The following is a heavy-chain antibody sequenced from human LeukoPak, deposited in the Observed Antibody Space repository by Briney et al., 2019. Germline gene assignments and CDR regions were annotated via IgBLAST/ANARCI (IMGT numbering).Heavy chain of an antibody. CDR1: GGSISSYY. D-gene: IGHD3-16*01. Sequence: PSETLSLTCTVSGGSISSYYWSWIRQPPGKGLEWIGYIYYSGSTNYNPSLKSRVTISVDTSKNQFSLKLSSVTAADTAVYYCARGGGWRSFDYWGQGTLVTVSS. J-gene: IGHJ4*02. CDR2: IYYSGST. V-gene: IGHV4-59*01. CDR3: ARGGGWRSFDY.